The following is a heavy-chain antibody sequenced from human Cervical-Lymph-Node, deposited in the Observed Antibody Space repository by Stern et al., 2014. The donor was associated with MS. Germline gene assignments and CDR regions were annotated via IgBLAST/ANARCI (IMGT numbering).Heavy chain of an antibody. V-gene: IGHV1-46*01. D-gene: IGHD3-9*01. CDR3: ARLRGYNVLTGYLDY. Sequence: VQLVESGAEVKKPGASVKISCKASGYTFTNYYMHWVRQAPGQGLEWMGIINPSGDSTRYAKKFEGRVTMTRDTSTSTVNMELSSLTSGDTAVYYCARLRGYNVLTGYLDYWGQGTLVTVSS. CDR2: INPSGDST. J-gene: IGHJ4*02. CDR1: GYTFTNYY.